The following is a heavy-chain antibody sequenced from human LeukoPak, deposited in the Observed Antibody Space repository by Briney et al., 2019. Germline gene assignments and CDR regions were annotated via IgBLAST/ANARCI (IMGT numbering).Heavy chain of an antibody. D-gene: IGHD3-16*01. V-gene: IGHV4-39*01. J-gene: IGHJ4*02. Sequence: SETLSLTCTVSGGSISSSFYYWGWIRQPPGKGLEWIGSIYHSGSTYYNPSLKSRVTISVDTSKNQFSLKLSSVTAADTAMYYCARRGGSYYIDHWGQGTLVTVSS. CDR1: GGSISSSFYY. CDR3: ARRGGSYYIDH. CDR2: IYHSGST.